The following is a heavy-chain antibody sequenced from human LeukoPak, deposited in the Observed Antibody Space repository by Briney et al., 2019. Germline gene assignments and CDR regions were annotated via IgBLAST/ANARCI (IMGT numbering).Heavy chain of an antibody. CDR1: GFTFSSYA. CDR2: ISGSGGST. CDR3: ARLGGGHSSSWYDAFDI. Sequence: GGSLRLSCAASGFTFSSYAMSWVRQAPGKGLEWVSAISGSGGSTYYADSVKGRFTISRDNAKNSLYLQMNSLRAEDTAVYYCARLGGGHSSSWYDAFDIWGQGTMVTVSS. J-gene: IGHJ3*02. D-gene: IGHD6-13*01. V-gene: IGHV3-23*01.